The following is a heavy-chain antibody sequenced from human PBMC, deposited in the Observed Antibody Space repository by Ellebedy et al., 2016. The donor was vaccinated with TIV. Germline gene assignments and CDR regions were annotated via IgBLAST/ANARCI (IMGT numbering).Heavy chain of an antibody. CDR3: ASIRRITMVRGVFSNWFDP. CDR1: GYNFINCG. CDR2: ISTYSAQT. Sequence: ASVKVSCKASGYNFINCGISWVRQAPGQGLEWLGWISTYSAQTNYAQKFQGRVTITADKSTSTAYMELSSLRSEDTAVYYCASIRRITMVRGVFSNWFDPWGQGTLVTVSS. J-gene: IGHJ5*02. V-gene: IGHV1-18*04. D-gene: IGHD3-10*01.